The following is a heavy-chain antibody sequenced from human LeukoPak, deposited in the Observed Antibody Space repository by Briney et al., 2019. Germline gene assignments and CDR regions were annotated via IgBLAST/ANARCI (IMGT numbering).Heavy chain of an antibody. J-gene: IGHJ6*03. CDR2: ISAYNGNT. Sequence: ASVKVSCKASGYTFTSYGISWVRQAPGQGLEWMGWISAYNGNTNYAQKLQGRVTMTTGTSTSTAYMELRSLRSDDTAVYYCARGPGLDTMVRGVIIRDYYYYYMDVWGKGTTVTVSS. V-gene: IGHV1-18*01. CDR1: GYTFTSYG. D-gene: IGHD3-10*01. CDR3: ARGPGLDTMVRGVIIRDYYYYYMDV.